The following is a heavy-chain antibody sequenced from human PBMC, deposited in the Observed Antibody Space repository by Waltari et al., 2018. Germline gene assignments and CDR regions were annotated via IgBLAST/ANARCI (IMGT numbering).Heavy chain of an antibody. CDR2: IIPIFGTA. V-gene: IGHV1-69*01. D-gene: IGHD3-3*01. Sequence: QVQLVQSGAEVTKPGSSVKVSCKAAGGPFSSYAISWVRQAPGQGLEWMGGIIPIFGTANYAQKFQGRVTITADESTSTAYMELSSLRSEDTAVYYCARGGGRGFWSGPQWFDPWGQGTLVTVSS. CDR1: GGPFSSYA. J-gene: IGHJ5*02. CDR3: ARGGGRGFWSGPQWFDP.